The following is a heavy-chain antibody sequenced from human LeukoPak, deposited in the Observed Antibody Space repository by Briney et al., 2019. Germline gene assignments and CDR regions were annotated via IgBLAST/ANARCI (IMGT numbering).Heavy chain of an antibody. CDR2: ITSSSSYT. CDR3: ARVVGRTWYFDL. V-gene: IGHV3-11*03. Sequence: GGSLRLSCAASGFTFSDSYMSWIRQAPGKGLEWVSYITSSSSYTNYADSPKGRFTISRDNAKNSLYLQMNSLRAKDTAVYYCARVVGRTWYFDLWGRGTLVTVSS. CDR1: GFTFSDSY. J-gene: IGHJ2*01. D-gene: IGHD3-16*02.